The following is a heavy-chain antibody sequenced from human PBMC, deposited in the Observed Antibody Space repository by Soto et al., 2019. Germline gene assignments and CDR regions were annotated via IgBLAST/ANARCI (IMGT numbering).Heavy chain of an antibody. D-gene: IGHD2-15*01. V-gene: IGHV3-21*01. J-gene: IGHJ4*02. Sequence: GSLRLSCAASGFTFSSYSMNWVRQAPGKGLEWVSSISSSSSYIYYADSVKGRFTISRDNAKNSLYLQMNSLRAEDTAVYYCARDLLSAAPNIGYCSGGSCNYWGQGNLVTVSS. CDR3: ARDLLSAAPNIGYCSGGSCNY. CDR2: ISSSSSYI. CDR1: GFTFSSYS.